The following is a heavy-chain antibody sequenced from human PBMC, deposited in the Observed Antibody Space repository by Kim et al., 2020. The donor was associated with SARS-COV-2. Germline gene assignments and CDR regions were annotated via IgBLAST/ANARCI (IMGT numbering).Heavy chain of an antibody. Sequence: SETLSLTCTVSGCSISSYYWSWIRQPAGKGLEWIGRIYTSGSTNYNPSLKSRVTMSVDTSKNQFSVKLSSVTAADTAVYYCSRDRRYFDWLPMSWGHGTLVTLSS. CDR1: GCSISSYY. D-gene: IGHD3-9*01. J-gene: IGHJ5*01. V-gene: IGHV4-4*07. CDR3: SRDRRYFDWLPMS. CDR2: IYTSGST.